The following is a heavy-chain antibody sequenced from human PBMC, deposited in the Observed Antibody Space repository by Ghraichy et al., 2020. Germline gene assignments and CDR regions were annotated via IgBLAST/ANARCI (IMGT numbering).Heavy chain of an antibody. V-gene: IGHV3-48*04. D-gene: IGHD3-3*01. Sequence: GESLNISCAASGFTFSSYSMNWVRQAPGKGLEWVLYISSSSSTIYYADSVKGRFTISRDNAKNSLYLQMNSLRAEDTAVYYCARLGYDFWSGYFDYWGQGTLVTVSS. J-gene: IGHJ4*02. CDR1: GFTFSSYS. CDR3: ARLGYDFWSGYFDY. CDR2: ISSSSSTI.